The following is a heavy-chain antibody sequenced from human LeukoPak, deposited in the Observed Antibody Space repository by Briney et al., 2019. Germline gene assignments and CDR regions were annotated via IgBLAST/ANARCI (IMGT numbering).Heavy chain of an antibody. D-gene: IGHD3-10*01. Sequence: GGSLRLSCAASGFTLRSKRRNGVGQAQGKGLEGVSSISSSSSYIYYADSVKGRFTISRDDAKNSLYLQMNSLRAEDTAVYYCARALRFGGFDYWGQGTLVTVSS. CDR2: ISSSSSYI. V-gene: IGHV3-21*01. J-gene: IGHJ4*02. CDR1: GFTLRSKR. CDR3: ARALRFGGFDY.